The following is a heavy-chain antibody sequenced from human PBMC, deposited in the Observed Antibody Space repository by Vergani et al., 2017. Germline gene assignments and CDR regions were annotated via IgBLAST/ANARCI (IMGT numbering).Heavy chain of an antibody. V-gene: IGHV3-23*01. J-gene: IGHJ6*02. CDR1: GFTFSSYA. D-gene: IGHD1-26*01. CDR2: ISGSGGST. CDR3: AKDRGGSYVAYYYYGMDV. Sequence: EVQLLESGGGLVQPGGSLRLSCAASGFTFSSYAMSWVRQAPGKGLEWVSAISGSGGSTYYADSVKGRFTISRDNSKNSLYLQMNSLRTEDTALYYCAKDRGGSYVAYYYYGMDVWGQGTTVTVSS.